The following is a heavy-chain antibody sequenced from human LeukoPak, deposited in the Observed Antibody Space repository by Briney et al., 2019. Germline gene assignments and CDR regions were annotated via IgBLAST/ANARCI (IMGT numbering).Heavy chain of an antibody. CDR2: IYHSGST. D-gene: IGHD1-7*01. V-gene: IGHV4-39*01. J-gene: IGHJ4*02. CDR1: GGSIRSATGY. Sequence: SETLSLTSTISGGSIRSATGYWAWIRQTSGKGLEWIGTIYHSGSTWYNPSLRSRVTVSVGSSNAQFSLKLKSVTAADTAVYYCMTPELHWGQGTLVTVSS. CDR3: MTPELH.